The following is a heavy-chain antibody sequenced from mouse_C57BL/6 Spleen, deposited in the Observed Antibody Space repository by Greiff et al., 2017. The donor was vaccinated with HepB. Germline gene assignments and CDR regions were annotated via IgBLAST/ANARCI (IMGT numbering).Heavy chain of an antibody. CDR3: AQNHYGSSYWYFDV. J-gene: IGHJ1*03. CDR1: GYTFTSYW. D-gene: IGHD1-1*01. Sequence: QVQLKQPGAELVKPGASVKLSCKASGYTFTSYWMHWVKQRPGRGLEWIGRIDPNSGGTKYNEKFKSKATLTVDKPSSTAYMQLSSLTSEDSAVYYCAQNHYGSSYWYFDVWGTGTTVTVSS. V-gene: IGHV1-72*01. CDR2: IDPNSGGT.